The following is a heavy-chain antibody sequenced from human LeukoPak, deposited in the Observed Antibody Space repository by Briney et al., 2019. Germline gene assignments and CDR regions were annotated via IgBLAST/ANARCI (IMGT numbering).Heavy chain of an antibody. CDR1: GYTFTSYG. V-gene: IGHV1-18*01. J-gene: IGHJ4*02. CDR3: ARVSRVDTAMVADY. CDR2: ISAYNGNT. D-gene: IGHD5-18*01. Sequence: ASVKVSCKASGYTFTSYGISWVRQAPGQELEWMGWISAYNGNTNYAQKLQGRVTMTTDTSTSTAYMGLRSLRSDDTAVYYCARVSRVDTAMVADYWGQGTLVTVSS.